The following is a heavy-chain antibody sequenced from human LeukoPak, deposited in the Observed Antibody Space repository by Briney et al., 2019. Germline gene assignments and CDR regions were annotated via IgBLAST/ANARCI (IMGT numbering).Heavy chain of an antibody. CDR1: GFTLSSFK. CDR3: ARDLTGGEYFDS. Sequence: PGGSLRLSCAASGFTLSSFKMTWVRQAPGKGLEWVASISPSSSYISYADSLKGRVTVSRDNAKNPVFLQMSSLRAEDTAVYFCARDLTGGEYFDSWGQGTLVSVSS. J-gene: IGHJ4*02. V-gene: IGHV3-21*01. D-gene: IGHD3-16*01. CDR2: ISPSSSYI.